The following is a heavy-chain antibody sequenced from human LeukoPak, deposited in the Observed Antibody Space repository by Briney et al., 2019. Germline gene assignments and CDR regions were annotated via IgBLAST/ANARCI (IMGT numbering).Heavy chain of an antibody. CDR1: GGSFSGYY. CDR3: AREQILRYFDWLTFSTYFDY. V-gene: IGHV4-34*01. Sequence: SETLSLTCAVYGGSFSGYYWSWIRQPPGKGLEWIGEINHSGSTNYNPSLKSRVTIPVDTSKNQFSLKLSSVTAADTAVYYCAREQILRYFDWLTFSTYFDYWGQGTLVTVSS. J-gene: IGHJ4*02. CDR2: INHSGST. D-gene: IGHD3-9*01.